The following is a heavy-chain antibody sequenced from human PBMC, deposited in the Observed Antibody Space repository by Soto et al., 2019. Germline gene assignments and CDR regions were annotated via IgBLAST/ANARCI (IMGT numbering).Heavy chain of an antibody. CDR1: GGSISSYY. Sequence: KTSETLSLTCTVSGGSISSYYWSWIRQPPGKGLEWIGYIYYSGSTNYNPSLKSRVTISVDTSKNQFSLKPSSVTAADTAVYYCARDRSSYSSSPWYNWFDPWGQGTLVTVSS. J-gene: IGHJ5*02. CDR3: ARDRSSYSSSPWYNWFDP. D-gene: IGHD6-6*01. V-gene: IGHV4-59*01. CDR2: IYYSGST.